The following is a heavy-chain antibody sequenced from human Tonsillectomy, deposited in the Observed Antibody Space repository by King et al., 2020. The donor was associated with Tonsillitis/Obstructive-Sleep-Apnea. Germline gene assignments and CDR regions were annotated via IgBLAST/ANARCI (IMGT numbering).Heavy chain of an antibody. CDR3: ARNTAMAWGGFDI. Sequence: VQLVESGGGVVQPGRSLRLSCAVSGFTFSSFAMHWVRQAPGKGLEGVAVISYDGSNEYYANSVKGRFTIFRDNYKNTLYLQMNSLRPEDTAVYYCARNTAMAWGGFDIWGQGTLVTVSS. J-gene: IGHJ3*02. D-gene: IGHD5-18*01. V-gene: IGHV3-30*04. CDR2: ISYDGSNE. CDR1: GFTFSSFA.